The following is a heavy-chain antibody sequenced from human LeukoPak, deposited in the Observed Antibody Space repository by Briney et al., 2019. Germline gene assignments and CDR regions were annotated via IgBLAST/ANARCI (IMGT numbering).Heavy chain of an antibody. D-gene: IGHD3-10*01. J-gene: IGHJ4*02. Sequence: TGGSLRLSCAASGFTFSGADMHWVRQASGKGLEWVGRIRSKAKSYATTYGASVNGRFIISRDDSQNTAFLEMNSLKIEDTAVYYCIHYGSGSYSTDHWGQGTLVTVSS. CDR2: IRSKAKSYAT. V-gene: IGHV3-73*01. CDR1: GFTFSGAD. CDR3: IHYGSGSYSTDH.